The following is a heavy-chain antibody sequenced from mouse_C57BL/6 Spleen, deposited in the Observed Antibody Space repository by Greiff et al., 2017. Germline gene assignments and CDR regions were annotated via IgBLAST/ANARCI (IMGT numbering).Heavy chain of an antibody. J-gene: IGHJ1*03. V-gene: IGHV1-54*01. D-gene: IGHD1-1*01. CDR2: INPGSGGT. CDR3: EREEWYYVGYFDV. CDR1: GYAFTNYL. Sequence: QVQLQQSGAELVRPGTSVKVSCKASGYAFTNYLIEWVKQRPGQGLEWIGVINPGSGGTNYNEKFKGKATLTADKSSSTAYMQLSSLTSEDSAVYFCEREEWYYVGYFDVWGTGTPVTVSA.